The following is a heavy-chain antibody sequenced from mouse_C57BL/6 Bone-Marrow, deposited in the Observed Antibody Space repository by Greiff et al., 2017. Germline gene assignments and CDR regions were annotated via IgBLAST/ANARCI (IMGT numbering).Heavy chain of an antibody. D-gene: IGHD2-4*01. J-gene: IGHJ1*03. CDR2: IWVGGST. CDR3: ARWVITTRGWYFDV. CDR1: GFSLTSYG. V-gene: IGHV2-2*01. Sequence: VQLQQSGPGLVQPSQSLSITCTVSGFSLTSYGVHWVRQSPGKGLERLGVIWVGGSTDYNAAFISRLSISKDNSKSQVFFKMNSLQADDTAIYYCARWVITTRGWYFDVWGTGTTVTVSS.